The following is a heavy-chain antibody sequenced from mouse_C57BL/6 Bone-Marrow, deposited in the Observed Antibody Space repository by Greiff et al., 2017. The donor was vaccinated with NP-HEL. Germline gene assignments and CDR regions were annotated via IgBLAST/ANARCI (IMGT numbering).Heavy chain of an antibody. V-gene: IGHV14-4*01. CDR2: IDPENGDT. CDR1: GFNIKDDY. CDR3: ARFYYGSLDY. J-gene: IGHJ2*01. D-gene: IGHD1-1*01. Sequence: VQLQQSGAELVRPGASVKLSCTASGFNIKDDYMHWVKQRPEQGLEWIGWIDPENGDTEYASKFQGKATITADTSSSTAYMQLSSLTSEDSAVYFCARFYYGSLDYWGQGTTLTVSS.